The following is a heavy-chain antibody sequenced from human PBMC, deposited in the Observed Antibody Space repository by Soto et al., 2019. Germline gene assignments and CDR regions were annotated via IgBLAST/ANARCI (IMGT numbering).Heavy chain of an antibody. CDR3: ARDLVLEGKCAGCICPLIY. CDR1: GGSFSGYY. D-gene: IGHD2-8*02. V-gene: IGHV4-34*01. Sequence: SETLSLTCAVYGGSFSGYYWSWIRQPPGKGLEWIGEINHSGSTNYNPSLKSRVTISMDTSKNQFSLNLSSVTAADTAVYYCARDLVLEGKCAGCICPLIYWGQGALVTVSS. CDR2: INHSGST. J-gene: IGHJ4*02.